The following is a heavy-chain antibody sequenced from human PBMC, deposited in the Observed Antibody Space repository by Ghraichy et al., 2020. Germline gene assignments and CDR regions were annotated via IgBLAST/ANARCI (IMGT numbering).Heavy chain of an antibody. Sequence: SETLSLTCTVSGGSISSGDYYWSWIRQPPGKGLEWIGYIYYSGSTYYNPSLKSRVTISVDTSKNQFSLKLSSVTAADTAVYYCARGDDFWNTLDYWGQGTLVTVSS. D-gene: IGHD3-3*01. CDR1: GGSISSGDYY. CDR3: ARGDDFWNTLDY. V-gene: IGHV4-30-4*01. CDR2: IYYSGST. J-gene: IGHJ4*02.